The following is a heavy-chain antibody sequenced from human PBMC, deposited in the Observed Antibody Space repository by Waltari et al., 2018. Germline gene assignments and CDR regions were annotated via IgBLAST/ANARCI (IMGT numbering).Heavy chain of an antibody. CDR2: INHSGST. J-gene: IGHJ5*02. V-gene: IGHV4-34*01. D-gene: IGHD6-13*01. CDR1: GGSFSGCY. CDR3: ARGRDGSWST. Sequence: QVQLQQWGAGLLKPSETLSLTCAVYGGSFSGCYWSWIRQPPGKGLEWIGEINHSGSTNYNPSLKSRVTISVDTSKNQFSLKLRSVTAADTAVYYCARGRDGSWSTWGQGTLVTVSS.